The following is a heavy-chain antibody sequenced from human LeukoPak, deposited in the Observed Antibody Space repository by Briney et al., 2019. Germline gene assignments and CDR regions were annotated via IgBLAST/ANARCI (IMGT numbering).Heavy chain of an antibody. Sequence: PGRSLRLSCAVSGFNFDDYAIDWVRQAPGRGLELGSGINWKTGNGIYPDSVKGRFTISRDNAKNSLYLQMSSLRAEDTALYYCTRRAARWQFDLWGRGTLLTVSS. CDR3: TRRAARWQFDL. D-gene: IGHD5-24*01. CDR2: INWKTGNG. J-gene: IGHJ2*01. CDR1: GFNFDDYA. V-gene: IGHV3-9*01.